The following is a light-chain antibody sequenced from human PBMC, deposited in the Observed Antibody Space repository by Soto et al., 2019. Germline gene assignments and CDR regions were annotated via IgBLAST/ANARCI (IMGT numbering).Light chain of an antibody. Sequence: AIQMTQSPSSLSASVGDRVTITCRASQDIRDDLVWYQQKPGKAPRLLIYAAFSLKSGVPSSFSCIGSGTEFTLTISRLQPDDFATYYCLQDHNFPHTFGQGTKVEIK. J-gene: IGKJ2*01. CDR2: AAF. CDR3: LQDHNFPHT. CDR1: QDIRDD. V-gene: IGKV1-6*01.